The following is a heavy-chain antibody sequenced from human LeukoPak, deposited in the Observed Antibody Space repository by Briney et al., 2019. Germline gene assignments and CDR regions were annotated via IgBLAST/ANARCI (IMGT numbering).Heavy chain of an antibody. Sequence: KPSVTLSLICTVSIDSISSYYWSWLRQPPGKGREGRVYIFYSGSTNYNPSLKSRVTISVDTYKNQFSLKLSAVTAEDTAVYYCARDQSNGYNSGPDAFDIWGQGTMVTVPS. J-gene: IGHJ3*02. D-gene: IGHD5-24*01. CDR3: ARDQSNGYNSGPDAFDI. CDR1: IDSISSYY. CDR2: IFYSGST. V-gene: IGHV4-59*01.